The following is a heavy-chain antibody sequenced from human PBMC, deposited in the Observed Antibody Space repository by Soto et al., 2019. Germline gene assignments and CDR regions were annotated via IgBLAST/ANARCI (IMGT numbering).Heavy chain of an antibody. CDR2: INSDGSIT. J-gene: IGHJ2*01. D-gene: IGHD1-26*01. V-gene: IGHV3-74*01. Sequence: EVQLVESGGGLVQPGGSLRLSCAASGFTFSSYWMHWVRQAPGKGLVWVSRINSDGSITSDADSVKGRFTISRDNAKNTLYLQMNSLRAEDTAVYYCARGGSLNWYFDLWGRGTLVTVSS. CDR3: ARGGSLNWYFDL. CDR1: GFTFSSYW.